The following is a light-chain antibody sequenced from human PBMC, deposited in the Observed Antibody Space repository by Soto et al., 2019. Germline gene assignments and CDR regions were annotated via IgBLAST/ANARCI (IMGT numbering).Light chain of an antibody. V-gene: IGKV1-33*01. CDR2: GAS. Sequence: DIQMTQSPSSLSASVGARISITCQASQDSRTSLSWFQQKPGRAPKLLIYGASNLETGVPSRFRGSGSGTDFTFTISSLQPEDIATYYCQPYDNLPPFTFGPGTKVDIK. CDR3: QPYDNLPPFT. J-gene: IGKJ3*01. CDR1: QDSRTS.